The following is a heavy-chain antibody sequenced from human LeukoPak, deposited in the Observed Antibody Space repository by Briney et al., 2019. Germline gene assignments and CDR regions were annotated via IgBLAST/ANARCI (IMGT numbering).Heavy chain of an antibody. CDR3: AKDRTVGASYWYFDL. CDR2: INSDGSRT. V-gene: IGHV3-74*01. J-gene: IGHJ2*01. Sequence: GSLRLSCAASGFTLSNYWMHWVRQAPGKGLVWVSRINSDGSRTNYADSVKGRFTISRDNAKNTLFLQMNTLRAEDTAIYYCAKDRTVGASYWYFDLWGRGTLVTVSS. CDR1: GFTLSNYW. D-gene: IGHD1-26*01.